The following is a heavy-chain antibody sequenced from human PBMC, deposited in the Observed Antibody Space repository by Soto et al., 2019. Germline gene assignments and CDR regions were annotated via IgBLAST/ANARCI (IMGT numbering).Heavy chain of an antibody. V-gene: IGHV3-23*05. CDR1: GFIFSSYA. Sequence: GGSLRLSCAASGFIFSSYAMSWVRQAPGKGLEWVSSVDSGGGDTYYVDSVKGRFTVSRDNSKTTLYLQMNSLRAEDTAVYYCAKYSGSSSRLFDYWGQGTLVTVSS. J-gene: IGHJ4*02. D-gene: IGHD6-6*01. CDR3: AKYSGSSSRLFDY. CDR2: VDSGGGDT.